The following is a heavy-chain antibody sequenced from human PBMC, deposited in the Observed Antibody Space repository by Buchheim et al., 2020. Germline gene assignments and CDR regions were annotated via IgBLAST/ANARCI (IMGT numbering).Heavy chain of an antibody. CDR2: IYYSGSA. CDR1: GDSISRSGCS. D-gene: IGHD2-15*01. Sequence: QVQLQESGPGLVKPSQTLSLTCVVSGDSISRSGCSWTWIRQAPGKGLEWIGYIYYSGSAYYSPSLKSRVTMSVNTSDNQFSLRLASVTSADTAIYFCARDPGGYGYDSWGQG. CDR3: ARDPGGYGYDS. J-gene: IGHJ5*01. V-gene: IGHV4-30-4*07.